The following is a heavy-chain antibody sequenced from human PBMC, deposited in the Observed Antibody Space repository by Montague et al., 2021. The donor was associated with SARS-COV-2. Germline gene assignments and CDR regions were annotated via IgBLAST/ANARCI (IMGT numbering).Heavy chain of an antibody. CDR1: GDSASSNIAA. CDR3: TQERGPGRTTWHYFDY. J-gene: IGHJ4*02. Sequence: CAISGDSASSNIAAWNWIRQSPSRGLEWLGRTYYRSKWYNDYAVSVRSRITIRPDTSKNQFSLQLNSVTPEDTAVYYCTQERGPGRTTWHYFDYWGQGTLVTVSS. CDR2: TYYRSKWYN. V-gene: IGHV6-1*01. D-gene: IGHD1-14*01.